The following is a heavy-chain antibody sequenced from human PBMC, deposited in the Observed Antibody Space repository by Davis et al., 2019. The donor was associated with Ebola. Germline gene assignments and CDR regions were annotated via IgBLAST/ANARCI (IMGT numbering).Heavy chain of an antibody. CDR3: ARGSPHIVVVPAARVWFDP. CDR2: INHSGST. D-gene: IGHD2-2*01. V-gene: IGHV4-34*01. Sequence: PSETLSLTCAVYGGSFSGYYWSWIRQPPGKGLEWIGEINHSGSTNYNPSLKSRVTISVDTSKNQFSLKLSSVTAADTAVYYCARGSPHIVVVPAARVWFDPWGQGTLVTVSS. J-gene: IGHJ5*02. CDR1: GGSFSGYY.